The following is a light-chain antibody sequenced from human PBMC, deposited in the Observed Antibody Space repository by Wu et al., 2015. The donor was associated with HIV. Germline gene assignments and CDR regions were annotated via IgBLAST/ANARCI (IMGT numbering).Light chain of an antibody. J-gene: IGKJ1*01. CDR3: QQYNPYSRT. Sequence: EILLTQSPSTLSASVGDRVSITCRASQSINTWLAWYQQKPGKVPKLLIYEASSLENGVPSRFSGSGSGTEFTLTINSLQPDDFATYYCQQYNPYSRTFGQGTKVEIK. V-gene: IGKV1-5*03. CDR1: QSINTW. CDR2: EAS.